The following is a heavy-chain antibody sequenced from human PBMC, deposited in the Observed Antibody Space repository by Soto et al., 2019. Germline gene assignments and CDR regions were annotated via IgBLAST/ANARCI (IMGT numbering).Heavy chain of an antibody. CDR3: ARVVPRWYFDL. D-gene: IGHD2-15*01. J-gene: IGHJ2*01. V-gene: IGHV1-46*01. CDR2: INPSGGST. CDR1: GYTFTSYY. Sequence: QVQLVQSGAEVKKPGASVKVSCKASGYTFTSYYMHWVRQAPGQGLEWMGIINPSGGSTSYAQKFQGRVTMTRDPSTSTVYMELSSLRSEDTAVYYCARVVPRWYFDLWGRGTLVTVSS.